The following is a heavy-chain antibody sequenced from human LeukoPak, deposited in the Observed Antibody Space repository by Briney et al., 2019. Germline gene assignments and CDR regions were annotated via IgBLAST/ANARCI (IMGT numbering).Heavy chain of an antibody. Sequence: GASVKVSCKASGGTFSSYAISWVRQAPGQGLEWMGGIIPIFGTANYAQKFQGRVTITADESTSTAYMELSSLRSEDTAVYYCVRDLPNYYGSGSYYPGWYYYGMDVWGQGTTVTVSS. CDR1: GGTFSSYA. CDR2: IIPIFGTA. V-gene: IGHV1-69*01. J-gene: IGHJ6*02. D-gene: IGHD3-10*01. CDR3: VRDLPNYYGSGSYYPGWYYYGMDV.